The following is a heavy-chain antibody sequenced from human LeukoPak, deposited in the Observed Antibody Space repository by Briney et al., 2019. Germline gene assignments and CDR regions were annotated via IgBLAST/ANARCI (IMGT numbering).Heavy chain of an antibody. J-gene: IGHJ3*02. D-gene: IGHD2/OR15-2a*01. V-gene: IGHV3-11*04. Sequence: KPSETLSLTCAVSGYSISSGYYWGWIRPPPGKGLEWVSYISSSGNAIYHADSVKGRFTISRDNAKNSLYLQLNSLRAEDTAVYYCARAFLDGFDIWGQGTMVTVSS. CDR3: ARAFLDGFDI. CDR1: GYSISSGYY. CDR2: ISSSGNAI.